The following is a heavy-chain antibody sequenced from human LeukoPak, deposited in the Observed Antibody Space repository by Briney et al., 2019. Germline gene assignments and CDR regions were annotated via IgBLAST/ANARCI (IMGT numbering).Heavy chain of an antibody. D-gene: IGHD6-19*01. J-gene: IGHJ5*02. CDR1: GFTFSSYG. Sequence: PGGSLRLSCAASGFTFSSYGMHWVRQAPGKGLEWVAVIWYDGSNKYYADSVKSRFTISRDNSKNTLYLQMNSLRAEDTAVYYCARDRIAVAGTENWFDPWGQGTLVTVSS. V-gene: IGHV3-33*01. CDR2: IWYDGSNK. CDR3: ARDRIAVAGTENWFDP.